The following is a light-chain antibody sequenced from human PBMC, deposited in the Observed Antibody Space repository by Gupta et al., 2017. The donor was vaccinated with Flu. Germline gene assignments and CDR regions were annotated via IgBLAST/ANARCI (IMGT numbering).Light chain of an antibody. Sequence: QSVLTQPPSASGTPGQSIAISCSGSTSNIGGHHVSWYQQVPGTAPKLLIYMNDRRPSGVPARFSGSKSGTSVSLAITGLRAEDEADYYCSTWDSNLEAWVFGGGTKLTVL. V-gene: IGLV1-47*01. J-gene: IGLJ3*02. CDR1: TSNIGGHH. CDR3: STWDSNLEAWV. CDR2: MND.